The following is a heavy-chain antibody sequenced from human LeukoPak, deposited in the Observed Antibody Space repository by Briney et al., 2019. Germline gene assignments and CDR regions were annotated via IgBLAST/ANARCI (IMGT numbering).Heavy chain of an antibody. D-gene: IGHD2-8*02. CDR1: GFTFSSYS. CDR3: ARYDTGKGGFDI. CDR2: MNSVSSHI. J-gene: IGHJ3*02. Sequence: PGGSLRLSCAASGFTFSSYSMSWVRQAPGKGLEWVALMNSVSSHIYYADSVKGRFTISRDNAKNSLYLQMNSLRAEDTAVYYCARYDTGKGGFDIWGQGTMVTVSS. V-gene: IGHV3-21*01.